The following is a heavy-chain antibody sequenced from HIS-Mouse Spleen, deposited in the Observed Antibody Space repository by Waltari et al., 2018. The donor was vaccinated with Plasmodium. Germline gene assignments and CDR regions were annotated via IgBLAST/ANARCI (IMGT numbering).Heavy chain of an antibody. D-gene: IGHD6-13*01. V-gene: IGHV3-30*04. CDR3: ARAHTGYSSSWYYYGMDV. CDR2: ISYDGSNK. J-gene: IGHJ6*02. Sequence: QVQLVESGGGVVQPGRSLRLSCAASGFTFSSYAFLWVPQAPGKGLGWVAVISYDGSNKYYADSVKGRFTISRDNSKNTLYLQMNSLRAEDTAVYYCARAHTGYSSSWYYYGMDVWGQGTTVTVSS. CDR1: GFTFSSYA.